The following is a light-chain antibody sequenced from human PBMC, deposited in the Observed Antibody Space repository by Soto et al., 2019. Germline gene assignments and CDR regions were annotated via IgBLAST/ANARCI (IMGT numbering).Light chain of an antibody. CDR2: KAS. J-gene: IGKJ1*01. CDR1: QSISSS. CDR3: QQYNSYWR. Sequence: DIQMTQSPSTLSASVGDRVTITCRASQSISSSLAWYQQKPWKAPKLLIYKASSLESGGPSRSSGSGSGTEFSLTISSVQPYYFATYYCQQYNSYWRFGQGTKVEIK. V-gene: IGKV1-5*03.